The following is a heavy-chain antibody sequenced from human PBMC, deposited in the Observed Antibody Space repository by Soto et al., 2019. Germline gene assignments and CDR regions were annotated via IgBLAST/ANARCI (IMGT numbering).Heavy chain of an antibody. J-gene: IGHJ3*02. D-gene: IGHD6-13*01. CDR3: AKDLIAAAGAFDI. CDR2: ISYDGSNK. V-gene: IGHV3-30*18. Sequence: PGGSLRLSCAASGFTFSSYGMHWVRQAPGKGLEWVAVISYDGSNKYYADSVKGRFTISRDNSKNTLYLQMNSLRAEDTAVYYCAKDLIAAAGAFDIWGQGTMVTVSS. CDR1: GFTFSSYG.